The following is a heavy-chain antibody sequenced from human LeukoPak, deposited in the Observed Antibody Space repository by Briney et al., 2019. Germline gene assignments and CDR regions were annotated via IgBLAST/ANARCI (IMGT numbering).Heavy chain of an antibody. V-gene: IGHV1-46*01. CDR3: ARDQEAFDY. J-gene: IGHJ4*02. CDR2: IYPRDGST. Sequence: ASAKVSCKASGYSFTSNYIHWVRQAPGQGLEWMGMIYPRDGSTSYAQKFQGRVTVTGDTSTSTVHMELSGLRSEDTAVYCCARDQEAFDYWGQGTLVTVFS. CDR1: GYSFTSNY.